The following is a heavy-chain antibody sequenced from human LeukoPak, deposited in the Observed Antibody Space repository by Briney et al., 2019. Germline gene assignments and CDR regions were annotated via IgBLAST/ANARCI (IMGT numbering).Heavy chain of an antibody. D-gene: IGHD2-2*01. CDR3: ARHAIPYCSSTSCYLEDYYYYMDV. CDR2: FYHSGST. V-gene: IGHV4-38-2*01. CDR1: GFSFTSGFY. J-gene: IGHJ6*03. Sequence: SETLSLTCAVSGFSFTSGFYWGWIRQPPGKGLEWIGSFYHSGSTYYNPSLKSRVTISVDTSKNQFSLKLSSVTAADTAVYYCARHAIPYCSSTSCYLEDYYYYMDVWGKGTTVTVSS.